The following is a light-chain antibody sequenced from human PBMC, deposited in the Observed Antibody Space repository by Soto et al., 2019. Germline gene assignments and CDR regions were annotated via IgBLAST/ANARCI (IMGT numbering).Light chain of an antibody. Sequence: IVLTQSAGTLSLSPGERPTRSCRASQSVSSSYLAWYQPKPGQAPRLLMSGASIRADGVPDRFRCSGSGTECTLTISRLEPEDFTVYYCHHYETVGQGTKLEIK. V-gene: IGKV3-20*01. J-gene: IGKJ1*01. CDR2: GAS. CDR3: HHYET. CDR1: QSVSSSY.